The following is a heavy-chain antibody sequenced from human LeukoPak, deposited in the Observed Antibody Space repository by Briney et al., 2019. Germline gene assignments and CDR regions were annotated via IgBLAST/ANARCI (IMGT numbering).Heavy chain of an antibody. Sequence: GGSLRLSCAASGFTFSDYYMSWIRQAPGKGLEWVSYISSSGSTIYYADSVKGRFTISRDNAKNSLYLQMNSLRAEDTAVYYRAREYSSSWYARNYYYYMDVWGKGTTVTVSS. V-gene: IGHV3-11*04. D-gene: IGHD6-13*01. CDR2: ISSSGSTI. J-gene: IGHJ6*03. CDR1: GFTFSDYY. CDR3: AREYSSSWYARNYYYYMDV.